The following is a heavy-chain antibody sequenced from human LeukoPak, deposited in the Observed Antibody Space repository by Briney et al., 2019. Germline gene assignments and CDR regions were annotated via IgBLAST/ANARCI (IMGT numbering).Heavy chain of an antibody. V-gene: IGHV3-66*02. CDR1: GFTVSSNY. Sequence: PGGSLRLSCAASGFTVSSNYMSWVRQAPGKGLEWVSVIYSGGSTYYADSVKGRFTISRDNSNNTLYLQITSLRPEDTAVYYCVRVPARASSAFYYFDYWGQGTLVTVSS. CDR2: IYSGGST. CDR3: VRVPARASSAFYYFDY. J-gene: IGHJ4*02. D-gene: IGHD3-22*01.